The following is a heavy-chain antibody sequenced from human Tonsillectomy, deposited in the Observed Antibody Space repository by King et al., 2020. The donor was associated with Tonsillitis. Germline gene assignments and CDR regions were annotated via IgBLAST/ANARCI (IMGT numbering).Heavy chain of an antibody. J-gene: IGHJ4*02. CDR2: ISWNSGSI. Sequence: VQLVESGGGLVQPGRSLRLSCAASGFTFDDYAMHWVRQAPGKGLEWVSGISWNSGSIGYADSVKGRFTISRDNAKNSLYLQMNSLRAEDTALYYCAKDRGSIVGATDDWGQGTLVTVSS. CDR1: GFTFDDYA. CDR3: AKDRGSIVGATDD. D-gene: IGHD1-26*01. V-gene: IGHV3-9*01.